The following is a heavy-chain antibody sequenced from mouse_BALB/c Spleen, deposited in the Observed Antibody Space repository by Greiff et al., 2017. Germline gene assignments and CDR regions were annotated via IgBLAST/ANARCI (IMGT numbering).Heavy chain of an antibody. D-gene: IGHD4-1*01. Sequence: VQLQQPGAELVKPGASVKLSCKASGYTFTSYYMYWVKQRPGQGLEWIGGINPSNGGTNFNEKFKSKATLTVDKSSSTAYMQLSSLTSEDSAVYYCTRSGTYYFDYWGQGTTLTVSS. CDR2: INPSNGGT. V-gene: IGHV1S81*02. CDR3: TRSGTYYFDY. J-gene: IGHJ2*01. CDR1: GYTFTSYY.